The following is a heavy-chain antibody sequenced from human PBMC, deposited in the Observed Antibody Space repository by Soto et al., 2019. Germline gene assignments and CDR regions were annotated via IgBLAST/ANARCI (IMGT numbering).Heavy chain of an antibody. Sequence: QVQLVQSGDEMKKPGASVRVSCKASGYIFVNYDIAWVRQAPGQGLEWMGWISPYTGDTHSASKVQGRLTMTTDTSTSTAYMDLGSLTSDDTAVYYCAMVDNYVTPTPQDVWGQGTTVTVSS. CDR1: GYIFVNYD. J-gene: IGHJ6*02. D-gene: IGHD3-16*01. CDR2: ISPYTGDT. V-gene: IGHV1-18*01. CDR3: AMVDNYVTPTPQDV.